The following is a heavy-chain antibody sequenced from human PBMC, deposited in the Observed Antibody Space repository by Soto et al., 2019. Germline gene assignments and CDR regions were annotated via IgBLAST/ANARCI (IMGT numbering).Heavy chain of an antibody. CDR1: GYTLTELS. D-gene: IGHD3-3*01. J-gene: IGHJ6*02. Sequence: ASVKVSCKVSGYTLTELSMHWVRQAPGKGLEWMGGFDPEDGETIYAQKFQGRVTMTEDTSTDTAYMELSSLRSEDTAVYYCATGGEVGAVHGMDIWGQGTTVTVSS. V-gene: IGHV1-24*01. CDR2: FDPEDGET. CDR3: ATGGEVGAVHGMDI.